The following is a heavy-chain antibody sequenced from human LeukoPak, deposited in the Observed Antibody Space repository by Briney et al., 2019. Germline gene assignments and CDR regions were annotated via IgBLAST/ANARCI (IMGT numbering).Heavy chain of an antibody. Sequence: GGSLRLSCAASGFTFSSYGMHWVRHAPGKGLEWVAVISYDGSNKYYADSVKGRFTISRDNSKNTLYLQMNSLRAEDTAVYYCAKDVGGGSPAVDYWGQGTLVTVSS. CDR3: AKDVGGGSPAVDY. J-gene: IGHJ4*02. V-gene: IGHV3-30*18. D-gene: IGHD2-15*01. CDR2: ISYDGSNK. CDR1: GFTFSSYG.